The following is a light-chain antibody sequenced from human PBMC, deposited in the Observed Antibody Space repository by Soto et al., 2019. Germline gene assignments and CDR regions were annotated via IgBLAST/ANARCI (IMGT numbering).Light chain of an antibody. CDR2: AAS. Sequence: DIQMTQSPSSLSASAGDRVTITCRASQSIVSYLNWYQQKPGKAPNPLIYAASSLQSGVPSRFSGSGSGTDFTLTISSLQPEDFATYYCQQSYDAVWTFGQGTKVDIK. CDR1: QSIVSY. CDR3: QQSYDAVWT. V-gene: IGKV1-39*01. J-gene: IGKJ1*01.